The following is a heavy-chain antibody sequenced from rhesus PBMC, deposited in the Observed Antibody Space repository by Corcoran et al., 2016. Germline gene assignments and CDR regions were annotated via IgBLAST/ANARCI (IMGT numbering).Heavy chain of an antibody. V-gene: IGHV4-80*01. J-gene: IGHJ4*01. D-gene: IGHD1-44*02. CDR1: GDSLSRHR. CDR3: ARESGEGY. CDR2: INGNRGNT. Sequence: QVQLQESGPGLVKPSDTLSLTCDVSGDSLSRHRWSCVGLPPGKGLEWIGEINGNRGNTSNHPSLKSRLYMSKDASKNQFSLKLSSVTAADTAVYYCARESGEGYWGQGVLVTVSS.